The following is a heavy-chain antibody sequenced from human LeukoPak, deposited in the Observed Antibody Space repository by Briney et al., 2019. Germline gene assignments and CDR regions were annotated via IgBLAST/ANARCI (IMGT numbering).Heavy chain of an antibody. V-gene: IGHV3-21*01. Sequence: GGSLRLSCAASGFTFSSHSMNWVRQAPGKGLEWVSYISSSSSYIYYADSVKGRLKGRFTISRDNAKNSLYLQMNSLRAEDTAVYYCARDRSVAGQGFFDYWGQGTLVTVSS. CDR3: ARDRSVAGQGFFDY. CDR1: GFTFSSHS. J-gene: IGHJ4*02. D-gene: IGHD6-19*01. CDR2: ISSSSSYI.